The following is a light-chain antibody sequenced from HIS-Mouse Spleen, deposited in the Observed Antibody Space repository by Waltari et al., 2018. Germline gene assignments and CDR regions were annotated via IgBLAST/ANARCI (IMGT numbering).Light chain of an antibody. CDR1: ALPKKY. Sequence: SYELPRPPSVSGSPGQTARITCSGDALPKKYAYWYQQKSGQAPVLVVYEDSKRPSGIPERFSGSSSGTMATLTISGAEVEDEADYYCYATDSSGNHRVFGGGTKLTVL. J-gene: IGLJ2*01. CDR2: EDS. CDR3: YATDSSGNHRV. V-gene: IGLV3-10*01.